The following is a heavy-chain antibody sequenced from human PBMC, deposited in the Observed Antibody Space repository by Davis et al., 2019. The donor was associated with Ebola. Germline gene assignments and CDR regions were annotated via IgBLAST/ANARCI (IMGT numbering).Heavy chain of an antibody. J-gene: IGHJ6*02. CDR3: ARFRSRNYYYYGMDV. Sequence: GESLKLSCKGSGYSFTSYWIGWVRQMPGKGLEWMGIIYPGDSDTRYSPSFQGQVTISADKSISTAYLQWSSLKASDTAMYYCARFRSRNYYYYGMDVWGQGTTVTVSS. V-gene: IGHV5-51*01. D-gene: IGHD1-14*01. CDR2: IYPGDSDT. CDR1: GYSFTSYW.